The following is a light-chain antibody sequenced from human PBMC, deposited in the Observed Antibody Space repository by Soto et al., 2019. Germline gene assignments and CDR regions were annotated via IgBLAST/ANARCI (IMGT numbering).Light chain of an antibody. J-gene: IGKJ4*01. Sequence: GERANLSCRASQSVSSSYLAWYQQKPGQAPRLLIYGASSRATGIPDRFSGSGSGTDFTLTISKTGPDDFPVYPSEPYVQWPLTLGAGTKVDI. CDR2: GAS. CDR1: QSVSSSY. V-gene: IGKV3-20*01. CDR3: EPYVQWPLT.